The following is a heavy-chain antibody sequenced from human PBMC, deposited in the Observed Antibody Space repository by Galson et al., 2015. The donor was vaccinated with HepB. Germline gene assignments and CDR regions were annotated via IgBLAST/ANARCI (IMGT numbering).Heavy chain of an antibody. D-gene: IGHD2-15*01. CDR3: VRPRVVVVDGGFDC. CDR1: GFSFRSYG. J-gene: IGHJ4*02. Sequence: SLRLSCAASGFSFRSYGMHWVRQAPGKGLEWVAVVWSDGSNKKYGDSVKGRFTISRDNSKNTVYLQINSLRVEDTAVYYCVRPRVVVVDGGFDCWGQGTLVTVSS. CDR2: VWSDGSNK. V-gene: IGHV3-33*03.